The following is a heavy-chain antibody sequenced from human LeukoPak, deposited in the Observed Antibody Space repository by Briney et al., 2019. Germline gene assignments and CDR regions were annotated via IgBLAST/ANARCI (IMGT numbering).Heavy chain of an antibody. CDR3: ARDSYYNFRSGPNNKYYYYYMDV. J-gene: IGHJ6*03. Sequence: ASVKVSCKASGYTFTSYYMHWVRQAPGQGLEWMGIINPSGGSTSYAQKFQGRVTMTRDMSTSTVYMELSSLRSEDTAVYYCARDSYYNFRSGPNNKYYYYYMDVWGKGTTVTLSS. CDR2: INPSGGST. V-gene: IGHV1-46*01. D-gene: IGHD3-3*01. CDR1: GYTFTSYY.